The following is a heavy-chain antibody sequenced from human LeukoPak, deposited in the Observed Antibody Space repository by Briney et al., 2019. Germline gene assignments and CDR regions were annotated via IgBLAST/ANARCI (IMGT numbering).Heavy chain of an antibody. J-gene: IGHJ4*02. Sequence: GGSVRLSCAASGFTVSSNYMSWVRQAPAKGLEWVSVIYNGGITYYADSVKGRFTISRDNSKTTLYLQMNSLRAEDTAVYYCARVSIWAAGPSLWGQGTLVTVSS. V-gene: IGHV3-66*02. CDR3: ARVSIWAAGPSL. CDR2: IYNGGIT. D-gene: IGHD6-19*01. CDR1: GFTVSSNY.